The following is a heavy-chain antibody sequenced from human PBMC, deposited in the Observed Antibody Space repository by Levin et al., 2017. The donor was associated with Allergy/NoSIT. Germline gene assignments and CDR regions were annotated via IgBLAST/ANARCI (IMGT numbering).Heavy chain of an antibody. J-gene: IGHJ4*02. Sequence: GGSLRLSCAVSGFSFSDYWMSWVRQAPGKGLEWVANIKKDGGEKYYVDSGKGRFTVSRDNAKNSLYLQMNSLRAEDTAVYYCARVAWIQLWFFDYWGRGTLVTVSS. V-gene: IGHV3-7*04. CDR1: GFSFSDYW. CDR3: ARVAWIQLWFFDY. D-gene: IGHD5-18*01. CDR2: IKKDGGEK.